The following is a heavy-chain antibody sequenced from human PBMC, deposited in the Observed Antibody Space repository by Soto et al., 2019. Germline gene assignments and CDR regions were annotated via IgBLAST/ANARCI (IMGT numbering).Heavy chain of an antibody. CDR2: IYYSGST. CDR1: GGSISIYY. CDR3: AADQIIQDAFDI. V-gene: IGHV4-59*01. Sequence: SETLSLTCTVSGGSISIYYWSLIRQPPGKGLEWIGYIYYSGSTNYNPSLKSRVTISVDTSKKQFSLKLSSVTAADTAVYYCAADQIIQDAFDIWGQGKMVTVSS. J-gene: IGHJ3*02.